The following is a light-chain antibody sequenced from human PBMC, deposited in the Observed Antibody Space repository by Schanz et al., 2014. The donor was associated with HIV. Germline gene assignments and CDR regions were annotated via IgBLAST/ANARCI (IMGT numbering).Light chain of an antibody. Sequence: MVLTQSPATLSVSLGERAALSCWASQDIGNNLAWYQHKPGQAPRLLIYGASSRAAGIPDRFSGSGSGTDFTLTISSLEPEDVAVYYCQQRYSGWTFGQGTKVEIK. CDR3: QQRYSGWT. CDR1: QDIGNN. CDR2: GAS. V-gene: IGKV3D-11*01. J-gene: IGKJ1*01.